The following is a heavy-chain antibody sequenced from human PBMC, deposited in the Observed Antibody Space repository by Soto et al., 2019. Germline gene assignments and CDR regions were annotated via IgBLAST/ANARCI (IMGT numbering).Heavy chain of an antibody. CDR1: EFSFSTYN. Sequence: EVQLVESGGGLVKPGGSLRLSCVASEFSFSTYNMNWVRQAPGEGLQWVSFISRTSSDIHYADSVQGRFTISRDNAKNSLYLEINSLRAEDTAVYYCARDPAADGYYGMDVWGQGTTVTVSS. CDR3: ARDPAADGYYGMDV. V-gene: IGHV3-21*01. CDR2: ISRTSSDI. D-gene: IGHD6-13*01. J-gene: IGHJ6*02.